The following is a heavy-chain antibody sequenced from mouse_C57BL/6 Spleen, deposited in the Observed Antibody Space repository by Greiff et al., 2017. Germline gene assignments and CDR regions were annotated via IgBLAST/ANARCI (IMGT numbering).Heavy chain of an antibody. Sequence: QVQLQQPGAELVMPGASVKLSCKASGYTFTSYWMHWVKQRPGQGLEWIGEIDPSDSYTNYNHKFKGKSTLTVDKSSSTAYMQLSSLTSEDSAVYYCARWDIHYYGPLYFGVWGTGTTVTVSS. J-gene: IGHJ1*03. V-gene: IGHV1-69*01. D-gene: IGHD1-2*01. CDR3: ARWDIHYYGPLYFGV. CDR2: IDPSDSYT. CDR1: GYTFTSYW.